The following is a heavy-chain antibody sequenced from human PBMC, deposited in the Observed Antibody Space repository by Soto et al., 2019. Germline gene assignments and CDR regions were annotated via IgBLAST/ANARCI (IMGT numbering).Heavy chain of an antibody. J-gene: IGHJ6*03. CDR2: IYYSGST. CDR1: GVSISSGGYY. Sequence: SETLSLTCTVSGVSISSGGYYWSWIRQHPGKGLEWIGYIYYSGSTYYNPSLKSRVTISVDTSKNQFSLKLSSVTAADTAVYYCARVGTVTTGYYYYYYMDVWGKGTTVTVSS. CDR3: ARVGTVTTGYYYYYYMDV. V-gene: IGHV4-31*03. D-gene: IGHD4-17*01.